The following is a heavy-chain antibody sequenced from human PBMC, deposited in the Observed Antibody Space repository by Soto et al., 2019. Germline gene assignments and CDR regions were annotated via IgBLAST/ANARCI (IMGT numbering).Heavy chain of an antibody. Sequence: SVKVSCKASGGTFSSYAISWVRQAPGQGLEWMGGIIPIFGTANYAQKFQGRVTITADKSTSTAYMELSSLRSEDTAVYYCARDNWNYSYYYYGMDVWGQGTTVTVSS. CDR3: ARDNWNYSYYYYGMDV. J-gene: IGHJ6*02. CDR2: IIPIFGTA. V-gene: IGHV1-69*06. CDR1: GGTFSSYA. D-gene: IGHD1-7*01.